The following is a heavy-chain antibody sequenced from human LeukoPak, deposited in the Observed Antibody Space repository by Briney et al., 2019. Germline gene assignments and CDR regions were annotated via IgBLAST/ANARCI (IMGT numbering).Heavy chain of an antibody. CDR1: GFTVISNY. V-gene: IGHV3-66*01. CDR3: AKDLTSYDYVWDY. CDR2: IYSDGST. D-gene: IGHD3-16*01. J-gene: IGHJ4*02. Sequence: GGSLRLSCAASGFTVISNYMSWVRQAPGKGLEWVSLIYSDGSTYYADSVKGRFTISRDTSKNTLYLQMNNLRAEDTAVYYCAKDLTSYDYVWDYWGQGTLVTVSS.